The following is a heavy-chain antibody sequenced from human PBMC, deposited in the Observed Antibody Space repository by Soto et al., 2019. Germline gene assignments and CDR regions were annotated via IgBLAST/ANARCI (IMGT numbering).Heavy chain of an antibody. Sequence: GGSLRLSCVASGFTFGTYAIHWVRQAPGKGLQWVALISYEGSNTYYADSVKGRFTVSRDNSKSTLYLQMNSLRPEDTGVYYCARVTPGNNLYYFSGMDVWGQGTSVTVSS. J-gene: IGHJ6*02. CDR1: GFTFGTYA. CDR2: ISYEGSNT. CDR3: ARVTPGNNLYYFSGMDV. V-gene: IGHV3-30-3*01. D-gene: IGHD1-1*01.